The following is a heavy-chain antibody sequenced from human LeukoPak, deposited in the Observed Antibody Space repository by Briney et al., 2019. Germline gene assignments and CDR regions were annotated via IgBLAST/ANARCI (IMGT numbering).Heavy chain of an antibody. D-gene: IGHD2-21*02. J-gene: IGHJ6*03. V-gene: IGHV1-18*01. CDR1: GYIFTSYG. Sequence: ASVKVSCKASGYIFTSYGISWVRQAPGQGLEWMGWISVYNGNTNYAQKFQGRITMTTDTSTSTAYMELRNLRSEDTAVYYCARSEKAYCGGVCDNYHMDVWGKGTTVTVSS. CDR2: ISVYNGNT. CDR3: ARSEKAYCGGVCDNYHMDV.